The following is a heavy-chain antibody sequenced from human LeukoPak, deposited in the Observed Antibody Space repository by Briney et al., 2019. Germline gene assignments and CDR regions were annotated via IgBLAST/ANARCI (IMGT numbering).Heavy chain of an antibody. V-gene: IGHV4-4*08. CDR3: ARGVRYHSDY. Sequence: PSETLSLTCAVYGGSFSGYYWSWIRQPPGKGLEWIGRIYTSGSTNYNPSLKSRVTISVDTSKNQFSLKLSSVTAADTAVYYCARGVRYHSDYWGQGTLVTVSS. D-gene: IGHD3-9*01. CDR2: IYTSGST. CDR1: GGSFSGYY. J-gene: IGHJ4*02.